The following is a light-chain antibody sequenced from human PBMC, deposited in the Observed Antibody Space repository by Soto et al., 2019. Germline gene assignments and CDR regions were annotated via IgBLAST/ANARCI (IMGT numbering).Light chain of an antibody. Sequence: AIQMTQSPSSLSASVGDRVTITCRASQGVSNDVGWYQQKPGNAPRLLIYAASTLQSGVPSRFSGSQSATDFTLTISSLQPEDFATYYCLQDFAYPHTFGGGTKVEIK. CDR1: QGVSND. CDR2: AAS. J-gene: IGKJ4*01. V-gene: IGKV1-6*01. CDR3: LQDFAYPHT.